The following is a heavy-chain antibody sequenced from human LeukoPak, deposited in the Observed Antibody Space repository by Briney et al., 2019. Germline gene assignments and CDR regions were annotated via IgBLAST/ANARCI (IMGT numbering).Heavy chain of an antibody. J-gene: IGHJ4*02. CDR2: IIPIFGTA. D-gene: IGHD5-12*01. V-gene: IGHV1-69*13. CDR1: GYSFTSYG. CDR3: ARILMGYSGYDSPSHFDY. Sequence: SVKVSCKASGYSFTSYGISWVRQAPGQGLEWMGGIIPIFGTANYAQKFQGRVTITADESTSTAYMELSSLRSEDTAVYYCARILMGYSGYDSPSHFDYWGQGTLVTVSS.